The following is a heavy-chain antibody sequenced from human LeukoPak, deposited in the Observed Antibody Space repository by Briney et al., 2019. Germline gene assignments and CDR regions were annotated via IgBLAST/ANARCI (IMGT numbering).Heavy chain of an antibody. J-gene: IGHJ6*03. CDR1: GGSISSSSYY. CDR3: AGGMTTAYYYYMDV. Sequence: SETLSLTCTVSGGSISSSSYYWGWIRQPPGKGLEWIGGIYYSGSTYYNPSLKSRVTISVDTSKNQFSLKLSSVTAADTAVYYCAGGMTTAYYYYMDVWGKGTTVTVSS. CDR2: IYYSGST. D-gene: IGHD4-17*01. V-gene: IGHV4-39*01.